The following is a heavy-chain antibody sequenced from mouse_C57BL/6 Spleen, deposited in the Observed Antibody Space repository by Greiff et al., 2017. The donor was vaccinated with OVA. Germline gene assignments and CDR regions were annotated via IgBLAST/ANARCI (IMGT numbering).Heavy chain of an antibody. CDR3: ARHDSSGYPAMDY. J-gene: IGHJ4*01. CDR1: GFTFSSYG. Sequence: EVKLMESGGDLVKPGGSLKLSCAASGFTFSSYGMSWVRQTPDKRLEWVATISSGGSYTYYPDSVKGRFTISRDNAKNTLYLQMSSLKSEDTAMYYCARHDSSGYPAMDYWGQGTSVTVSS. V-gene: IGHV5-6*01. CDR2: ISSGGSYT. D-gene: IGHD3-2*02.